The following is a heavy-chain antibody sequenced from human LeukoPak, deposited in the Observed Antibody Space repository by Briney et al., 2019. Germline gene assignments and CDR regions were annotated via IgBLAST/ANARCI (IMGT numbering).Heavy chain of an antibody. D-gene: IGHD3-22*01. CDR3: ARDRNFMIYDSSGYYRGAFDI. J-gene: IGHJ3*02. Sequence: GGSLRLSCAASGFTFSSYSMNWVRQAPGKGLEWVSSISSSSSYIYYADSVKGRFTISRDNAKNSLYLQMHSLRAEDTAVYYCARDRNFMIYDSSGYYRGAFDIWGQGTIVTVSS. CDR1: GFTFSSYS. V-gene: IGHV3-21*01. CDR2: ISSSSSYI.